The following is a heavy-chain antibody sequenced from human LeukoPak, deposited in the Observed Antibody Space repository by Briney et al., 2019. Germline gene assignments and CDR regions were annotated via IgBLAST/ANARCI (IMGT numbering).Heavy chain of an antibody. CDR1: GGSISSYY. V-gene: IGHV4-59*01. CDR2: IYYSGNT. J-gene: IGHJ5*02. Sequence: SETLSLTCTVSGGSISSYYWSWIRQPPGKGLEWIGYIYYSGNTNYNPSLKSRVTISVDTSKNQFSLKLSSVTAADTAVYYCARERRYYDSSGYSWFDPWGQGTLVTVSS. D-gene: IGHD3-22*01. CDR3: ARERRYYDSSGYSWFDP.